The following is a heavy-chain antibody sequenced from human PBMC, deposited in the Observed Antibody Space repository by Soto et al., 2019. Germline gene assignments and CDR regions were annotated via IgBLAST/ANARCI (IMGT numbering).Heavy chain of an antibody. CDR2: IYYSGST. Sequence: SETLSLTCTVSGGSINDFYWSWIRQPPGKGLEWVGYIYYSGSTDYNPSLKGRVTISVDTSKNQFSLKLRSVTAADTAVYYCARVGGVAARTFDYWGQGTLVTVSS. CDR1: GGSINDFY. J-gene: IGHJ4*02. CDR3: ARVGGVAARTFDY. V-gene: IGHV4-59*01. D-gene: IGHD6-6*01.